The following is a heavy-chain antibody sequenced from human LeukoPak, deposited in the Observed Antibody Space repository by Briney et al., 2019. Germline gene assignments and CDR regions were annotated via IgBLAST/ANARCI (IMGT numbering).Heavy chain of an antibody. Sequence: GASVKVSCKASGGTFSRYAISWVRQAPGQGLEWMGGIIPIFGTANYAQKFQGRVTITADESTSTAYMELSSLSSEDTAVYYCARSWEMAHFDYWGQGTLVTVSS. CDR2: IIPIFGTA. V-gene: IGHV1-69*13. CDR3: ARSWEMAHFDY. J-gene: IGHJ4*02. D-gene: IGHD5-24*01. CDR1: GGTFSRYA.